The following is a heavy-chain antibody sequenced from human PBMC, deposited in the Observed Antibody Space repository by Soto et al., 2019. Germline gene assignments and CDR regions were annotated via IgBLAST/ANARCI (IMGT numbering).Heavy chain of an antibody. Sequence: ASVKVSCKASGYTFTSYDINWVRQATGQGLEWMGWMNPNSGNTGYAQKFQDRVTMTRNTSISTAYMELSSLRSEDTAVYYCARKAYYYDSSGYTPLDPWGQGTLVTVSS. V-gene: IGHV1-8*01. CDR2: MNPNSGNT. J-gene: IGHJ5*02. D-gene: IGHD3-22*01. CDR1: GYTFTSYD. CDR3: ARKAYYYDSSGYTPLDP.